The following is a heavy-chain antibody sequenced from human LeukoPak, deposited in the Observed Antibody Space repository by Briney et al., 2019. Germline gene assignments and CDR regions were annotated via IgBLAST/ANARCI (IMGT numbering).Heavy chain of an antibody. CDR2: ISSTSSYI. CDR3: ARMGSGGSYDI. Sequence: GGSLRLSCAASGFTFSGYSMNWVRQAPGKGLEWVSSISSTSSYIYYADSLKGRFTISRDNAKNSLYLQMNSLRAEDTAVYYCARMGSGGSYDIWGQGTLVTVS. CDR1: GFTFSGYS. V-gene: IGHV3-21*01. D-gene: IGHD2-15*01. J-gene: IGHJ4*02.